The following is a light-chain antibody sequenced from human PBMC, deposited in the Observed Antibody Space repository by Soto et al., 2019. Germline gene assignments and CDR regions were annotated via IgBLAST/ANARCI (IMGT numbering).Light chain of an antibody. J-gene: IGKJ4*01. CDR3: QQYNNWGLS. CDR2: GSS. Sequence: IVMTQHPATLSVSPGDGVTLSCRARANVGTNLAWYQQKPGQAPRLLISGSSTRATGIPATFSGSGSGTEFTLTIRSLQSEESASYYCQQYNNWGLSFGGGTKVEIK. CDR1: ANVGTN. V-gene: IGKV3D-15*01.